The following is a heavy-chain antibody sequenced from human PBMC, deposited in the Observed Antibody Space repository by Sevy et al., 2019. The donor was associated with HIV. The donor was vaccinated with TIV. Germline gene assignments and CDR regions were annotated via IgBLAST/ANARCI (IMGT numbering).Heavy chain of an antibody. J-gene: IGHJ3*02. Sequence: GGSLRLSCAASGFTFSSYSMNWVRQAPGKGLEWVSYISSSSSTIYYEDSVKGRFTISRDNAKNSLYLQMNSLRDEDTAVYYCARNHYYGSGSYYDAFDIWGQGTMVTVSS. V-gene: IGHV3-48*02. CDR2: ISSSSSTI. CDR1: GFTFSSYS. D-gene: IGHD3-10*01. CDR3: ARNHYYGSGSYYDAFDI.